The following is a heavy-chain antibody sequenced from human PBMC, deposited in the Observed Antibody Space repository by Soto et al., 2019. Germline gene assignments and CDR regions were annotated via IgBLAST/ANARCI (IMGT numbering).Heavy chain of an antibody. D-gene: IGHD6-13*01. Sequence: QVQLQESGPGLVKPTQTLSLTCTVSGVSISSGGYYWSWIRQYPGKGLELIGYIYYSGSTYYNPSLQSRVTISVDTSKNHFSLKLSSVTAADTALYYCARGGSTSWGWFDPWGQGIVVTVSS. V-gene: IGHV4-31*03. CDR3: ARGGSTSWGWFDP. CDR2: IYYSGST. CDR1: GVSISSGGYY. J-gene: IGHJ5*02.